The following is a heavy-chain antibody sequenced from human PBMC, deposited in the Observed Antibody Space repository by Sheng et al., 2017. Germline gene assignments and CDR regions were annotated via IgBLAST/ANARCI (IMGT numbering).Heavy chain of an antibody. D-gene: IGHD3-22*01. CDR1: GFTFSTYA. CDR2: ISYDGSLK. Sequence: QVHLVESGGGVVQPGRSLRLSCAASGFTFSTYAMHWVRQAPGKGLEWVTVISYDGSLKYYADSVKGRFTISRDNSKLTLFLQMNSLRAEDTAVYYCASASRAYHYDSSFDYWGQGTLVSVSS. J-gene: IGHJ4*02. CDR3: ASASRAYHYDSSFDY. V-gene: IGHV3-30*04.